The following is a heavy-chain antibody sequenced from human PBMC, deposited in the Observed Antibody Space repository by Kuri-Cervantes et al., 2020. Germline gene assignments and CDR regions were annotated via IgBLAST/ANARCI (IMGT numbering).Heavy chain of an antibody. CDR1: GGTFSSYG. CDR3: ARAHYDILIDQSLDIDD. D-gene: IGHD3-9*01. Sequence: SVKVSCKASGGTFSSYGISWVRQAPGQGLEWMGGIIPILGTTNYAQKFQGRVTISADKSTRTAYMELSSLRSEDTAVYYRARAHYDILIDQSLDIDDWGQGTLVTVSS. CDR2: IIPILGTT. V-gene: IGHV1-69*10. J-gene: IGHJ4*02.